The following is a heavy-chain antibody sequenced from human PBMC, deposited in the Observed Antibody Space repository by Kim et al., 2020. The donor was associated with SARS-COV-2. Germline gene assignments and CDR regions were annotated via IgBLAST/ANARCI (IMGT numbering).Heavy chain of an antibody. V-gene: IGHV3-53*01. CDR1: GFTVSSNY. CDR3: ARVKSGGFGELYIDY. J-gene: IGHJ4*02. Sequence: GGSLRLSCAASGFTVSSNYMSWVRQAPGKGLEWVSVIYSGGSTYYAASVKGRYTISRDNSKNTRYLQRNSLRAADTAVYYCARVKSGGFGELYIDYWGQGTPGTLSS. D-gene: IGHD3-10*01. CDR2: IYSGGST.